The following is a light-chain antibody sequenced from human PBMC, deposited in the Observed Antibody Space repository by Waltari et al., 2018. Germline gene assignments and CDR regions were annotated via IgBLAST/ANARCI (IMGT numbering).Light chain of an antibody. Sequence: QPVLTLPPSASGTPGQAVSISCSGSSSNIGRNSVYWYKQLPGTAPKLLIYNNDQRPSEVPHRFFGSKSDTSASLVISGLRSEDEGHYNCAAWDNSLSAWVFGGGTKLT. J-gene: IGLJ3*02. CDR2: NND. CDR1: SSNIGRNS. V-gene: IGLV1-47*01. CDR3: AAWDNSLSAWV.